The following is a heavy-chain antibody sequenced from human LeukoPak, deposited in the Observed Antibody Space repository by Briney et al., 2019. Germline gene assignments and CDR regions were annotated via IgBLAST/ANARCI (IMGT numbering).Heavy chain of an antibody. CDR3: ARDHGITVIVEGKDDY. CDR1: GFTFSSYA. CDR2: ISYDGSNK. Sequence: PGGSLRLSCAASGFTFSSYAMHWVRRAPGKGLEWVAVISYDGSNKYYADSVKGRFTISRDNSKNTLYLQMNSLRAEDTAVYYCARDHGITVIVEGKDDYWGQGTLVTVSS. J-gene: IGHJ4*02. D-gene: IGHD3-22*01. V-gene: IGHV3-30-3*01.